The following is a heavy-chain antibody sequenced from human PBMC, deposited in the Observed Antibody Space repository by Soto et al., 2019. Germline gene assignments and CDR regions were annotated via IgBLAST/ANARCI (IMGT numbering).Heavy chain of an antibody. Sequence: GGSLRLSCSASRFTFSDYTMHWVRQAPGKGQEYVSAISGDGDTTYYADSVKDRFTISRDNSKNTLYLQMSSLRPEDTAVYFCVKAVFSGYYYVPFDYWGQGTLVTVSS. CDR1: RFTFSDYT. CDR2: ISGDGDTT. CDR3: VKAVFSGYYYVPFDY. J-gene: IGHJ4*02. V-gene: IGHV3-64D*06. D-gene: IGHD1-26*01.